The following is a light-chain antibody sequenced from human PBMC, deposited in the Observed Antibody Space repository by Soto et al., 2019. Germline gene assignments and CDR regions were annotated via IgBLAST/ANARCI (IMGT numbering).Light chain of an antibody. CDR3: SSYAGSNNFV. J-gene: IGLJ1*01. CDR2: EVS. Sequence: HFVLTQPPSPSGSPGQSVTISCTGTSSYVGGYDYFSWYQQHPGKAPKLMISEVSRRPSGVPERFSGSKSGNTASLTVSGLQADDEAHYYCSSYAGSNNFVFGTGTKVTVL. V-gene: IGLV2-8*01. CDR1: SSYVGGYDY.